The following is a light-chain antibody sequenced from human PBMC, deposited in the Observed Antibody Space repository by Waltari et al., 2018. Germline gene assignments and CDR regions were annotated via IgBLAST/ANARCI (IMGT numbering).Light chain of an antibody. V-gene: IGKV1-5*03. Sequence: DIQMTQSPSTLSASVGDRVTITCRAGPNIGRRLAWYQQKPGKAPNLLIQQAYNLESGVPSRFSGTGSGTEFTLTISSLQPTDFATYYCQQYNDYSPLTFGGGTKVEIK. J-gene: IGKJ4*01. CDR1: PNIGRR. CDR3: QQYNDYSPLT. CDR2: QAY.